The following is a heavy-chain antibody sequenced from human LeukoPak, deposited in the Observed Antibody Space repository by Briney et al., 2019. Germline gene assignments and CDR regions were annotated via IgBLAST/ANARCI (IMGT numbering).Heavy chain of an antibody. D-gene: IGHD6-13*01. CDR1: GFTVSSNY. CDR2: IYSGGST. V-gene: IGHV3-66*01. CDR3: AREGSSSWYGYFDY. J-gene: IGHJ4*02. Sequence: GGSLRLSCAASGFTVSSNYMSWVRQAPGKGLEWVSVIYSGGSTYYADSVKGRFTISRDNSKNTLYLQMNSLRAEDTAVYYCAREGSSSWYGYFDYWGQGTLVTVSS.